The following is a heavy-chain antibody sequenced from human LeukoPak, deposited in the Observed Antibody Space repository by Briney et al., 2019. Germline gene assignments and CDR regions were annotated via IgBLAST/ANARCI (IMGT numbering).Heavy chain of an antibody. J-gene: IGHJ4*02. CDR3: ARSLLRTPFDY. V-gene: IGHV4-34*01. Sequence: SETLSLTCAVYGGSFSGYYWSWIRQPPGKGLEWTGEINHSGSTNYNPSLKSRVTISVDTSKNQFSLKLSSVTAADAAVYYCARSLLRTPFDYWGQGTLVTVSS. D-gene: IGHD3-3*01. CDR1: GGSFSGYY. CDR2: INHSGST.